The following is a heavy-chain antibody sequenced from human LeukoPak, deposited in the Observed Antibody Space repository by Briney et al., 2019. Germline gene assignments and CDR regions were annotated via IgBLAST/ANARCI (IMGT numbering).Heavy chain of an antibody. Sequence: GXSLQISCKGSGYSFTTYWIGWVRQLPGKGLEWMGIIYPGDSDTRYSPSFQGQVTISADKSISTAYLQWSSLKASDTAMYYCARPTGLRFFDYWGQGTLVTVSS. J-gene: IGHJ4*02. CDR1: GYSFTTYW. CDR2: IYPGDSDT. CDR3: ARPTGLRFFDY. D-gene: IGHD4-11*01. V-gene: IGHV5-51*01.